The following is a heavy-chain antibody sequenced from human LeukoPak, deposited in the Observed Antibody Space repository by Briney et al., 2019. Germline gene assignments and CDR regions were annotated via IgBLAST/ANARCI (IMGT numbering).Heavy chain of an antibody. CDR3: ERVAAAAGLD. J-gene: IGHJ4*02. D-gene: IGHD6-13*01. Sequence: SETLSLTCTVSGCSISIYYMSWIRQPPGKGLVWIGYIYYSGSTTYKPSLKSRVTISVETSNNKFSLKLSSVNAEATDVYYCERVAAAAGLDWGQGTLVTVSS. CDR1: GCSISIYY. CDR2: IYYSGST. V-gene: IGHV4-59*01.